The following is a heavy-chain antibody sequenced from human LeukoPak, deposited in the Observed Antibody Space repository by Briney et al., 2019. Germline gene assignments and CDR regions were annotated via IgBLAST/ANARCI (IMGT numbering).Heavy chain of an antibody. J-gene: IGHJ3*02. CDR3: ARGPDYYDSSGYKDAFDI. CDR1: GFTFDDYG. V-gene: IGHV3-20*04. D-gene: IGHD3-22*01. CDR2: INWNGGST. Sequence: PGGSLRLSCAASGFTFDDYGMSWVRQAPGKGLEWVSGINWNGGSTGYADSVKGRFTISRDNAKNSLYLQMNSLRAEDTALYYCARGPDYYDSSGYKDAFDIWGQGTMVTVSS.